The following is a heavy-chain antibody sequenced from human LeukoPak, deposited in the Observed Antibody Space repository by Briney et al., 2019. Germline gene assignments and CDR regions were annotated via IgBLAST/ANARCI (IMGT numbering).Heavy chain of an antibody. CDR1: GFTVSRNY. V-gene: IGHV3-53*05. J-gene: IGHJ4*02. D-gene: IGHD1/OR15-1a*01. Sequence: GGSLRLSCAASGFTVSRNYMSWVRQAPGKGLEWVSLIYSGGNTYYADAVKGRFTISRDNSKNTLYLQMNSLRAEDTAVYYCAKDLLNNEGDDYWGQGTLVTVSS. CDR2: IYSGGNT. CDR3: AKDLLNNEGDDY.